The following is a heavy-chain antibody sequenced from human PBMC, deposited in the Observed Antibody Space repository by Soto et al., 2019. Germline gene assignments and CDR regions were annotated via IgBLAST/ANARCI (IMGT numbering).Heavy chain of an antibody. D-gene: IGHD4-4*01. CDR3: AKKDTVMATGYFDH. CDR1: KFTFGNYA. CDR2: ISTTGGNT. Sequence: EVQLLESGGGLVQPGGSLRLSCAASKFTFGNYAMSWVRQAPGKGLEWVSAISTTGGNTYYADSVKGRFTISRDNSKNTLFLQMNSLRAEDTAVYYCAKKDTVMATGYFDHWGQGTLVTVSS. J-gene: IGHJ4*02. V-gene: IGHV3-23*01.